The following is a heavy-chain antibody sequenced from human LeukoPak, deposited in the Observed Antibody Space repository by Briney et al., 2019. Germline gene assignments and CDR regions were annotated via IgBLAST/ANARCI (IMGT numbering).Heavy chain of an antibody. V-gene: IGHV1-2*02. CDR1: GYTFTYYS. J-gene: IGHJ4*02. Sequence: ASVKVSCKASGYTFTYYSMYWVRQAPGQGLEWRGWINPNSGGTNYAQKFQGRGTITADESTSTAYMELSSLRSEDTAVYYCARGEQLVGRGFDYWGQGTLVTVSS. CDR3: ARGEQLVGRGFDY. CDR2: INPNSGGT. D-gene: IGHD6-6*01.